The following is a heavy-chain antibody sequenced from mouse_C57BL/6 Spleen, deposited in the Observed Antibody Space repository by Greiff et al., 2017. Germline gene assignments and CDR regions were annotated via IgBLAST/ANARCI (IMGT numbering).Heavy chain of an antibody. J-gene: IGHJ2*01. V-gene: IGHV3-6*01. CDR2: ISYAGSN. CDR3: AREGFYYSNYVNY. CDR1: GYSITSGYY. Sequence: EVKLQESGPGLVKPSQSLSLTCSVTGYSITSGYYWNWIRHFPGNKLEWMGYISYAGSNNYNPSLKNRISITRDTSKNQFFLKLNSVTTEDTATYYCAREGFYYSNYVNYWGKGTTLTVSS. D-gene: IGHD2-5*01.